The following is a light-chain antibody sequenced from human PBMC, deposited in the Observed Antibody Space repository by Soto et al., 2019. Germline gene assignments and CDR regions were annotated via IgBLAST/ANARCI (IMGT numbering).Light chain of an antibody. J-gene: IGKJ1*01. CDR3: QQYYATPHT. Sequence: DIVMTQSPDSLAVSLGERATINCKSSQSVLYSSNNKNYLAWYQQKPGQPPKLLISWASTRDTGVPDRFSGSGSGAEFTLTISSLQAEDVAVYYCQQYYATPHTFGQGTKVEIK. CDR2: WAS. CDR1: QSVLYSSNNKNY. V-gene: IGKV4-1*01.